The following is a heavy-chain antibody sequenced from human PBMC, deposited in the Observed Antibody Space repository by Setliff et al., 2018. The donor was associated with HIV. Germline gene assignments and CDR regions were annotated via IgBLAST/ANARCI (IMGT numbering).Heavy chain of an antibody. J-gene: IGHJ6*03. CDR1: GDSISSYY. CDR3: ARGMIWGAYYYYMDV. CDR2: IFISGIT. Sequence: SETLSLTCTVSGDSISSYYWTWIRQPPGKGLEWIGYIFISGITNYNPSLKSRVTISVDSSKNQFSLHLSSVTAADTAVYYRARGMIWGAYYYYMDVWGTGTTVTVSS. D-gene: IGHD3-16*01. V-gene: IGHV4-4*08.